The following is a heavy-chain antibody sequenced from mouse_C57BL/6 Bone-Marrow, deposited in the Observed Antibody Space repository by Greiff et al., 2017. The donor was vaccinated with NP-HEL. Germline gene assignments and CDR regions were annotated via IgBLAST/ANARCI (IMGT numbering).Heavy chain of an antibody. CDR3: ARWKLGRAWFAY. V-gene: IGHV1-80*01. D-gene: IGHD4-1*01. J-gene: IGHJ3*01. Sequence: VMLVESGAELVKPGASVKISCKASGYAFSSYWMNWVKQRPGKGLEWIGQIYPGDGDTNYNGKFKGKATLTADKSSSTAYMQLSSLTSEDSAVYFCARWKLGRAWFAYWGQGTLVTVSA. CDR1: GYAFSSYW. CDR2: IYPGDGDT.